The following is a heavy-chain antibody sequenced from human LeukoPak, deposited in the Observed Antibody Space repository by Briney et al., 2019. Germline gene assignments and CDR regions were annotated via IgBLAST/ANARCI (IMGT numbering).Heavy chain of an antibody. D-gene: IGHD6-19*01. Sequence: PLRLSCAAPGFTPVEYATHCGRHAPEEGLEWVSHICWNSGSIGYADSVWGRVTISRDNAKNSLYLQMNSLRAGDTALYLCAKDSQWLVSGGSGYFDYWGQGTLVTVS. CDR3: AKDSQWLVSGGSGYFDY. V-gene: IGHV3-9*02. CDR1: GFTPVEYA. J-gene: IGHJ4*02. CDR2: ICWNSGSI.